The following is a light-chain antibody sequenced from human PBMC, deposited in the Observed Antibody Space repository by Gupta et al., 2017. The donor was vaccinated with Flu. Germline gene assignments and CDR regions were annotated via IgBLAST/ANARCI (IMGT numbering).Light chain of an antibody. CDR2: PAS. J-gene: IGKJ2*03. Sequence: DIEVTQSPSSLSASVGDRVTITCRASQSISTYLSWYQQKPGKDPKLLIFPASILHGGVPSRFSGSGSGTDFTLTISSLQPEDFATYYCHQTFSTPPFSFGRGTKLEIK. V-gene: IGKV1-39*01. CDR1: QSISTY. CDR3: HQTFSTPPFS.